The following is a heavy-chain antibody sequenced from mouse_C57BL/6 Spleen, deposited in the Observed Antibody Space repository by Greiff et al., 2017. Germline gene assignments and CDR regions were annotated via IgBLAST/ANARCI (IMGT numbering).Heavy chain of an antibody. J-gene: IGHJ1*03. V-gene: IGHV5-15*01. Sequence: EVHLVESGGGLVQPGGSLKLSCAASGFTFSDYGMAWVRQAPRKGPEWVAFISNLAYSIYYADTVTGRFTISRENAKNTLYLEMSSLRSEDTAMYYCARRYGNYGYFDVWGTGTTVTVSS. CDR3: ARRYGNYGYFDV. CDR2: ISNLAYSI. D-gene: IGHD2-1*01. CDR1: GFTFSDYG.